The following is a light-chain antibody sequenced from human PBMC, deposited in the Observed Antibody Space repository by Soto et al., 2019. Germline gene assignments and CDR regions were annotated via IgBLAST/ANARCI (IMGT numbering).Light chain of an antibody. CDR1: SSNIGNNY. CDR2: DNN. J-gene: IGLJ2*01. Sequence: QSVLTQPPSVSAAPGQKVTISCSGSSSNIGNNYVSWYQQLPGTAPKLLIYDNNKRPSGIPDRFSGSKSGTSGTLDITGLQTGDEADYFCQSYDSSLSGRVVFGGGTKLTVL. V-gene: IGLV1-51*01. CDR3: QSYDSSLSGRVV.